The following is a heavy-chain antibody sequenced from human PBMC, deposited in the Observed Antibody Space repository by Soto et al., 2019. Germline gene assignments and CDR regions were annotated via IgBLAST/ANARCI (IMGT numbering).Heavy chain of an antibody. CDR1: GVTFSSYA. CDR2: IIPIFGTA. V-gene: IGHV1-69*06. D-gene: IGHD2-15*01. J-gene: IGHJ6*02. CDR3: ARLVVVAAYYYYGMDV. Sequence: QVQLVQSGAEVKKPGSSVKVSCKASGVTFSSYAISWVRQAPGQGLEWMGGIIPIFGTANYAQKFQGRVTITADKSTSTAYMELSSLRSEDTAVYYCARLVVVAAYYYYGMDVWGQWTTVTVSS.